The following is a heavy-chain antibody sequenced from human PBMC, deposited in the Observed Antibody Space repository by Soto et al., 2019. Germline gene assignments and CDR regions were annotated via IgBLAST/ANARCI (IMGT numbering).Heavy chain of an antibody. CDR1: GFTFSNAW. J-gene: IGHJ4*02. CDR2: IKSKTDGGTT. CDR3: TTSLLTYYYDSSGYYFDY. D-gene: IGHD3-22*01. Sequence: GGSLRLSCAASGFTFSNAWMSWVRQAPGKGLEWVGRIKSKTDGGTTDYAAPVKGRFTISRDDSKNTLYLQMNSLKTEDTAVYYCTTSLLTYYYDSSGYYFDYWGQGTLVTVSS. V-gene: IGHV3-15*01.